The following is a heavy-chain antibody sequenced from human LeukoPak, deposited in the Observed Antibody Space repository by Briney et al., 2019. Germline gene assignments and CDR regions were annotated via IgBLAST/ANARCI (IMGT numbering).Heavy chain of an antibody. CDR2: IYTSGST. Sequence: SETLSLTCTVSGGSISSYYWSWIRQPAGKGLEWIGRIYTSGSTNYNPPLKSRVTMSVDTSKNQFSLKLSSVTAADTAVYYCARVRVDFWSGYVPHDAFDIWGQGTMVTVSS. CDR1: GGSISSYY. D-gene: IGHD3-3*01. V-gene: IGHV4-4*07. CDR3: ARVRVDFWSGYVPHDAFDI. J-gene: IGHJ3*02.